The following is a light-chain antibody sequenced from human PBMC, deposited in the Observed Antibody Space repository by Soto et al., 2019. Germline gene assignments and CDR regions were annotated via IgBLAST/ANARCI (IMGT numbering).Light chain of an antibody. CDR3: QQFMDGWT. CDR2: DAS. Sequence: IQMTQSPSTLSASIGDRVTITCRASQSINNRLAWYQQMPGKAPNLLIYDASSLESGVPSRFRGSGSETEFTLTISGLQPDDFATYYCQQFMDGWTFGEGPKVDIK. V-gene: IGKV1-5*01. J-gene: IGKJ1*01. CDR1: QSINNR.